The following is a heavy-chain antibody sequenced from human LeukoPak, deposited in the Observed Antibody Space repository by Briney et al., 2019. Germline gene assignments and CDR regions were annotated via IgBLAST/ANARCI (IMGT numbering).Heavy chain of an antibody. V-gene: IGHV4-4*07. J-gene: IGHJ5*02. Sequence: SETLSLTCTVSDGFISTYYWTWIRQPAGKGLVWIGRIYTSGSTNYNPSFKSRVTMSVDTSKNQFSLKLISVTAADTAVYYCARGVVPGAIGWFDPWGQGTLVTVSS. CDR3: ARGVVPGAIGWFDP. CDR2: IYTSGST. CDR1: DGFISTYY. D-gene: IGHD2-2*02.